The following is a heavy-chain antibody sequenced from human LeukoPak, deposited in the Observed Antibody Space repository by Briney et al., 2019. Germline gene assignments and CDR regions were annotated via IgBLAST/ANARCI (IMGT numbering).Heavy chain of an antibody. D-gene: IGHD3-22*01. CDR1: GYTFSDYY. J-gene: IGHJ4*02. CDR3: AFSYYYDSSDY. CDR2: INPNNGDT. V-gene: IGHV1-2*02. Sequence: ASVKVSCKASGYTFSDYYMHWVRQAPGQGLEWMGWINPNNGDTNYAQKFQGRVTLTRDTSLSTAYMQLSRLRSDDTAVYYCAFSYYYDSSDYWGQGTLVTVSS.